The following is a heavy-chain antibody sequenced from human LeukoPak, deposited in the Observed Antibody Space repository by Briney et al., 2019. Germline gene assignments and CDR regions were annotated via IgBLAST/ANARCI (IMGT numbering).Heavy chain of an antibody. J-gene: IGHJ5*02. D-gene: IGHD5-18*01. V-gene: IGHV1-18*01. CDR3: ALTAMAREAWFDP. CDR1: GYTFTSYG. CDR2: ISAYNGNT. Sequence: ASVKVSCKASGYTFTSYGISWVRQAPGQGLEWMGWISAYNGNTNYAQKLRGRVTMTTDTSTSTAYMELRSLRSDDTAVYYCALTAMAREAWFDPWGQGTLVTVSS.